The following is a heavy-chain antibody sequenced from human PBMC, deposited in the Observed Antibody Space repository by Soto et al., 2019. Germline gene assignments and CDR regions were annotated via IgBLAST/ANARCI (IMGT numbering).Heavy chain of an antibody. Sequence: QVQLVESGGGLVKPGGSLRLSCAASGFTFSDYYMSWIRQAPGKGLEWVSYISSSGSTIYYADSVKGRFTLSRDNAKNSLYLQMNSLRAEDPAVYYCARGIRVSGVKPQPQEIDYWGQGTLVTVSS. CDR3: ARGIRVSGVKPQPQEIDY. J-gene: IGHJ4*02. V-gene: IGHV3-11*01. CDR1: GFTFSDYY. CDR2: ISSSGSTI. D-gene: IGHD6-19*01.